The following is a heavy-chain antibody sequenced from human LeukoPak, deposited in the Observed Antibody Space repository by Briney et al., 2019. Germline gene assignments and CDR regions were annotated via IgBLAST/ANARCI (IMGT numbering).Heavy chain of an antibody. V-gene: IGHV3-21*01. D-gene: IGHD3-16*01. CDR3: ARGRIGGPKAPFDY. CDR1: GFTFSSYS. J-gene: IGHJ4*02. CDR2: ISSSGSYK. Sequence: GGSLRLSCAASGFTFSSYSMNWVRQAPGKGLEWVSFISSSGSYKYYADSVKGRFTISRDNAKNALCLQMNSLRAEDTAVYYCARGRIGGPKAPFDYWGQGTLVTVSS.